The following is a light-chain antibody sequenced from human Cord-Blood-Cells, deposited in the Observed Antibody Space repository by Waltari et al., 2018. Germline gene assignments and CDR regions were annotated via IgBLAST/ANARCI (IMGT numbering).Light chain of an antibody. CDR2: AAS. V-gene: IGKV1-39*01. CDR3: QQSYSTPLYT. J-gene: IGKJ2*01. CDR1: QSISSY. Sequence: DIQMTQSPSSLSASVVDRVPITCRASQSISSYLNWYQQKPGKAPKLLIYAASSLQSGVPSRFSGSGSGTDFTLTISSLQPEDFATYYCQQSYSTPLYTFGQGTKLEIK.